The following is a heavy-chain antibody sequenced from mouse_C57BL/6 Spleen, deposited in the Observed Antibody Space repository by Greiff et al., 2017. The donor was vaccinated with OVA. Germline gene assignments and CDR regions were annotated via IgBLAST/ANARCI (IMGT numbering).Heavy chain of an antibody. CDR3: ARAHDYRDAMDY. Sequence: EVMLVESGGGLVKPGGSLKLSCAASGFTFSSYAMSWVRQTPEKRLEWVATISDGGSYTYYPDNVKGRFTISRDNAKNNLYLQMSHLKSEDTAMYYCARAHDYRDAMDYWGQGTSVTVSS. CDR1: GFTFSSYA. CDR2: ISDGGSYT. J-gene: IGHJ4*01. D-gene: IGHD2-4*01. V-gene: IGHV5-4*03.